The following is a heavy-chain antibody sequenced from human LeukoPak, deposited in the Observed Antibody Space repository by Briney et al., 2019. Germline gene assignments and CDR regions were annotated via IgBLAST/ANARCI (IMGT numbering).Heavy chain of an antibody. CDR3: ATFRRGSRHYVPY. CDR2: ISSSGSTI. CDR1: GFTFSSYE. V-gene: IGHV3-48*03. Sequence: PGGSLRLSCAASGFTFSSYEMNWVRQAPGKGLEWVSYISSSGSTIYYADSVKGRFTISRDNAQNSLYLQMNSLRAEDTAVYYCATFRRGSRHYVPYWGQGTLVTVSS. J-gene: IGHJ4*02. D-gene: IGHD3-10*02.